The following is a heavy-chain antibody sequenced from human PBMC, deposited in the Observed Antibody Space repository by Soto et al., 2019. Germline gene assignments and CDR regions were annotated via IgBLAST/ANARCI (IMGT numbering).Heavy chain of an antibody. D-gene: IGHD2-15*01. J-gene: IGHJ3*01. Sequence: PGESLKISCKTSGYSFTTYWIAWVRQMPGKGLEWMGMFHPGDSGTRYGPSFQGQVTISADKSISTAYLQWSSLRASDTAMYYCARRSGYCSGGRCYSDDPSEFWGPGTMATVS. CDR3: ARRSGYCSGGRCYSDDPSEF. CDR1: GYSFTTYW. V-gene: IGHV5-51*01. CDR2: FHPGDSGT.